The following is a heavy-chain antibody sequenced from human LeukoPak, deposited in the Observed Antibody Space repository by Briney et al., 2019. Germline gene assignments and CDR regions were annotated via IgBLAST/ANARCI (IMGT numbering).Heavy chain of an antibody. CDR1: GYTFTSYG. Sequence: ASVKVSCKASGYTFTSYGISWVRQAPGQGLEWMGWISAYKGNTNYAQKLQGRVTMTTDTSTSTAYMELRSLRSDDTAVYYCAREGALRYFDWLSLDAFDIWGQGTMVTVSS. D-gene: IGHD3-9*01. CDR2: ISAYKGNT. CDR3: AREGALRYFDWLSLDAFDI. V-gene: IGHV1-18*01. J-gene: IGHJ3*02.